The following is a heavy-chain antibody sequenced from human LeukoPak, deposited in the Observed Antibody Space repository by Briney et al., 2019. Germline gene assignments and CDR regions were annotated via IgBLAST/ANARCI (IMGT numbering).Heavy chain of an antibody. CDR1: GFTFSGAW. J-gene: IGHJ4*02. Sequence: PGGSLRLSCTASGFTFSGAWMTWVRQAPGKGLEWVANIREDETEKNYVDSVKGRFTISRDNAKNSLFLQMSNLRDDDTAIYYCARHVGISFWGQGTLVTVSS. CDR3: ARHVGISF. D-gene: IGHD7-27*01. V-gene: IGHV3-7*01. CDR2: IREDETEK.